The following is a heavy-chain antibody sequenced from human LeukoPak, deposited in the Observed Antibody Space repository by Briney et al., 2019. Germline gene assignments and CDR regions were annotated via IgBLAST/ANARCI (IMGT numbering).Heavy chain of an antibody. CDR1: GGTFSSYA. D-gene: IGHD6-13*01. V-gene: IGHV1-69*05. CDR2: IIPISGTA. CDR3: ARDTAAAAFDY. J-gene: IGHJ4*02. Sequence: SVKVSCKASGGTFSSYAISWVRQAPGQGLEWMGRIIPISGTANYAQKFQGRVTITTDESTSTAYMELSSLRSEDTAVYYCARDTAAAAFDYWGQGTLVTVSS.